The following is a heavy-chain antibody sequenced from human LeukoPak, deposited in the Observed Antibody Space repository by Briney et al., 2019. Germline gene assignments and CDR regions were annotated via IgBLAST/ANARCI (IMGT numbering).Heavy chain of an antibody. V-gene: IGHV4-59*01. J-gene: IGHJ4*02. Sequence: SETLSLTCTVSGDSIIGYYWSWIRQPPGKGLEWIGYIHYTGSTNYNPSLKSRIIISVDTSRSHFSLKLSSATAADTAAYYCARGERLGPDFWGQGTLVTVSS. CDR1: GDSIIGYY. CDR2: IHYTGST. CDR3: ARGERLGPDF. D-gene: IGHD1-1*01.